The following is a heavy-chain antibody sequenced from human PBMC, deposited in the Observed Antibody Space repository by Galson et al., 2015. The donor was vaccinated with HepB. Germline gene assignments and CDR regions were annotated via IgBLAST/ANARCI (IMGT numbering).Heavy chain of an antibody. CDR3: ARGRITMVRGVVPYFDY. CDR2: INPNSGGS. V-gene: IGHV1-2*02. CDR1: GYTFTDYY. Sequence: SVKVSCKASGYTFTDYYIHWVRQAPGQGLERMGWINPNSGGSNYAQKFQGRVTMTRDTSIITAYMELSRLRSDDTAVYYCARGRITMVRGVVPYFDYWGQGTLVTVSS. D-gene: IGHD3-10*01. J-gene: IGHJ4*02.